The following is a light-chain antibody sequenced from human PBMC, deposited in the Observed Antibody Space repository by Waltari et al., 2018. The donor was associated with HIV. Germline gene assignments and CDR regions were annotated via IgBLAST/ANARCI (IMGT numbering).Light chain of an antibody. J-gene: IGKJ1*01. CDR3: QQYNSYSPST. V-gene: IGKV1-5*03. CDR2: KAS. CDR1: QSMSSW. Sequence: DIQMTQTPSTLSASVGDRVTITCRASQSMSSWLAWYQQKPGKAPKLLIYKASSLESGVPSRFSGSGSGTEFTLTISSLQPDDFATYYCQQYNSYSPSTFGQGTKVEIK.